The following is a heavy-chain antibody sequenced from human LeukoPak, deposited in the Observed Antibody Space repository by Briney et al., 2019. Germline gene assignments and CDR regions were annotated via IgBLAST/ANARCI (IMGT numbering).Heavy chain of an antibody. CDR3: ARQNDYTNPVVWFDP. D-gene: IGHD4-11*01. V-gene: IGHV4-39*01. J-gene: IGHJ5*02. CDR2: IYYRGST. Sequence: SETLSLTCTVSGGSISSHTYYWGWIRQPPGKGLEWIGSIYYRGSTIYNPSLKSRDTISVDTSKNQFSLKVRSVTAADTAVYYCARQNDYTNPVVWFDPWGQGTLVTVSS. CDR1: GGSISSHTYY.